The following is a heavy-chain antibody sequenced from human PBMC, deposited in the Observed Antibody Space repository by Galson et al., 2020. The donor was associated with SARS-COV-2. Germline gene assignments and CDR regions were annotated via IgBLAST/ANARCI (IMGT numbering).Heavy chain of an antibody. D-gene: IGHD1-26*01. V-gene: IGHV5-51*01. J-gene: IGHJ4*02. CDR2: IFPGDSDT. Sequence: GESLKISCKVSGYTLTTYWIGWVRQLPGKGLEWMGSIFPGDSDTRYSPSFQGQVTISADKSMSTAFLQWSSLKASDTAKYYCARYSAAWKWGFFDYWGQGPLVTVSS. CDR3: ARYSAAWKWGFFDY. CDR1: GYTLTTYW.